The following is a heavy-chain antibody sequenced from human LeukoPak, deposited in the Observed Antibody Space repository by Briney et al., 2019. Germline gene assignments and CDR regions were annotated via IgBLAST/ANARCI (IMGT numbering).Heavy chain of an antibody. D-gene: IGHD3-10*01. CDR2: ISYDGSNK. CDR3: ARDLEGSGSFYRPSYDY. J-gene: IGHJ4*02. V-gene: IGHV3-30*04. CDR1: GFTFSSYA. Sequence: GGSLRLSCAASGFTFSSYAMHWVRQAPGKGLEWVAVISYDGSNKYYADSVKGRFTISRDNVKNSLYLQMNSLRAEDTAVYYCARDLEGSGSFYRPSYDYWGQGTLVTVSS.